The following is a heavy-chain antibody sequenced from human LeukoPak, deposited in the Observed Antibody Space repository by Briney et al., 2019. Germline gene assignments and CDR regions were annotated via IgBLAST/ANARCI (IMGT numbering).Heavy chain of an antibody. CDR3: AREQSAYYYYYMDV. D-gene: IGHD3-3*01. V-gene: IGHV4-38-2*02. Sequence: SETLSLTCTVSGYSISSGYYWGWIRQPPGKGLEWVGSIYHSGSAYYNPSLKSRVAISVDTSKNQFSLQLSSVTAADTAVYYCAREQSAYYYYYMDVWGKGTTVTVSS. J-gene: IGHJ6*03. CDR1: GYSISSGYY. CDR2: IYHSGSA.